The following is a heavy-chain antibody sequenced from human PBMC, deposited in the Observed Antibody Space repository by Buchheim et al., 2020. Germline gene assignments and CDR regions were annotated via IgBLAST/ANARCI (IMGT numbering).Heavy chain of an antibody. V-gene: IGHV3-7*01. CDR3: ARTSTWTGTTFVLES. CDR2: IKQDGSEK. Sequence: EVQLVESGGGLVQPGGSLRLSCAASGFTFCRYWMSWVRQTPGKGLEWVANIKQDGSEKYYVDSVKGRFTISRDNAKNSLYLQMNSLRAEDTAVYYCARTSTWTGTTFVLESWGQGTL. D-gene: IGHD1-1*01. J-gene: IGHJ4*02. CDR1: GFTFCRYW.